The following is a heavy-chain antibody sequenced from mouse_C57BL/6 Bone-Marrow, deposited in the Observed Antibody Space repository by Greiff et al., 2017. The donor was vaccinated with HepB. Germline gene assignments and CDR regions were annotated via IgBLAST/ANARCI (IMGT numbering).Heavy chain of an antibody. V-gene: IGHV1-64*01. CDR2: IHPNSGST. J-gene: IGHJ1*03. CDR3: ARDPDYYGSSYDWYFDV. CDR1: GYTFTSYW. Sequence: QVQLKQPGAELVKPGASVKLSCKASGYTFTSYWMHWVKQRPGQGLEWIGMIHPNSGSTNYNEKFKSKATLTVDKSSSTAYMQLSSLTSEDSAVYYCARDPDYYGSSYDWYFDVWGTGTTVTVSS. D-gene: IGHD1-1*01.